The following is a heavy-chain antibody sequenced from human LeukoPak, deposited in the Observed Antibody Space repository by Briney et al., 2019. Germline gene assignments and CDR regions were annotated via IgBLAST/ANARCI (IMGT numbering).Heavy chain of an antibody. D-gene: IGHD2-2*01. Sequence: SETLSLTCTVSGGSISSYYWSWIRQPPGKGLEWIGYIYTSGSTNYNPSLKSRVTISVDTSKNQFSRKLSSATAADTAVYYCARSGRYCSGTSCFNWFDPWGQGTLVTVSS. CDR2: IYTSGST. CDR1: GGSISSYY. V-gene: IGHV4-4*09. J-gene: IGHJ5*02. CDR3: ARSGRYCSGTSCFNWFDP.